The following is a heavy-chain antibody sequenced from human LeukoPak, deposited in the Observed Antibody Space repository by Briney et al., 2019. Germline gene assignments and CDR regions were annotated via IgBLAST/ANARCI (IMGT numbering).Heavy chain of an antibody. Sequence: GGSLRLSCAASGFTFSSYAMHWVRQAPGKGLEWVAHIKQDGSQSPYVDSVKGRFTISRDNAKNSLFLQMSSLRAEDTAVYYCVRTSFYSFDYWGQGTLVTVSS. CDR1: GFTFSSYA. D-gene: IGHD2/OR15-2a*01. CDR3: VRTSFYSFDY. J-gene: IGHJ4*02. CDR2: IKQDGSQS. V-gene: IGHV3-7*01.